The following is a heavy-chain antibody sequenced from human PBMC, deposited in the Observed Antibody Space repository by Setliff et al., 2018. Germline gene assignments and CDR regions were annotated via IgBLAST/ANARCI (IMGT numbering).Heavy chain of an antibody. D-gene: IGHD1-1*01. CDR3: ARDSVTLAQLERRGGWHYFRMDV. CDR1: GGTFSNYA. CDR2: IIPIFGTA. V-gene: IGHV1-69*13. J-gene: IGHJ6*02. Sequence: SVKVSCKASGGTFSNYAISWVRQAPGQGLEWMGRIIPIFGTANYAQKFQGRVTITADESTSTVHMELSSLISADSAVYFCARDSVTLAQLERRGGWHYFRMDVWGQGTTVTVS.